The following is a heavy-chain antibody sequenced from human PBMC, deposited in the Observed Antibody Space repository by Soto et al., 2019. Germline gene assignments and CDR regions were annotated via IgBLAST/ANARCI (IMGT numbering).Heavy chain of an antibody. CDR1: GGSISSSSYY. Sequence: QLQLQESGPGLVKPSDTRSLTCTVSGGSISSSSYYWGWSRQPPGKWLEWIGSIYYSGSTYYNRSLKSLVSRSVDTSKNQFSLTLSSVTAADTAVYYCARRGGGYSGYDNRNDYWGQGTLVTVSS. CDR2: IYYSGST. D-gene: IGHD5-12*01. V-gene: IGHV4-39*01. J-gene: IGHJ4*02. CDR3: ARRGGGYSGYDNRNDY.